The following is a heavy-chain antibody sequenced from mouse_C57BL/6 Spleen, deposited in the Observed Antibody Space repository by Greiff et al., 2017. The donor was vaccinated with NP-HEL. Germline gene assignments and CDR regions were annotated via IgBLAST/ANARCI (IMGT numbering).Heavy chain of an antibody. CDR3: ARERGITTVVATGGYFDY. CDR2: IYPSDSET. V-gene: IGHV1-52*01. D-gene: IGHD1-1*01. J-gene: IGHJ2*01. Sequence: VQLQQPGAELVRPGSSVKLSCKASGYTFTSYWMHWVKQRPIQGLEWIGNIYPSDSETHYNQKFKDKATLTVDKSSSTAYMQLSSLTAEDSAVYYCARERGITTVVATGGYFDYWGQGTTLTVSS. CDR1: GYTFTSYW.